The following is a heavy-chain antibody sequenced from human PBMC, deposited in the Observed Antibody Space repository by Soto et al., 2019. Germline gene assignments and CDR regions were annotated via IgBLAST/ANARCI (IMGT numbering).Heavy chain of an antibody. Sequence: ASVKVSCKASGYTFTNYAMHWVRQAPGQRLEWMGWINAGNGNTKYSQKFQGRVTITRDTSASTAYMELSSLRSEDTAVYYCARGGSLYWYFDLWGRGTLVNVS. CDR3: ARGGSLYWYFDL. J-gene: IGHJ2*01. CDR1: GYTFTNYA. D-gene: IGHD1-26*01. CDR2: INAGNGNT. V-gene: IGHV1-3*01.